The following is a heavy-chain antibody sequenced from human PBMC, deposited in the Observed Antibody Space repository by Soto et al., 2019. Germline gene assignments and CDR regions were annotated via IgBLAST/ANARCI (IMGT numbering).Heavy chain of an antibody. Sequence: SVKVCCKASAGTFSSYSISWVRQAPGQGLEWMGGIIPIFGTANYAQKFQGRVTITADESTSTAYMELSSLRSEDTAVYYCAAGIPDIVVVPAAISDWGQGTLVTVSS. CDR2: IIPIFGTA. D-gene: IGHD2-2*01. J-gene: IGHJ4*02. V-gene: IGHV1-69*13. CDR1: AGTFSSYS. CDR3: AAGIPDIVVVPAAISD.